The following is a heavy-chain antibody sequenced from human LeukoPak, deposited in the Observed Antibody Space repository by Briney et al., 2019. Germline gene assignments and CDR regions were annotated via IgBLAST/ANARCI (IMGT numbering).Heavy chain of an antibody. Sequence: GGSLRLSCAASGFTFSSYGMSWVRQALGKGLEWVSSISGSGAMTYYADSVKGRFTISRDHAMDTLYLQMNNLRADDTAVYYCVKDRVDGSGSQFDSWGQGSLVIVSS. D-gene: IGHD3-10*01. CDR1: GFTFSSYG. CDR2: ISGSGAMT. J-gene: IGHJ4*02. CDR3: VKDRVDGSGSQFDS. V-gene: IGHV3-23*01.